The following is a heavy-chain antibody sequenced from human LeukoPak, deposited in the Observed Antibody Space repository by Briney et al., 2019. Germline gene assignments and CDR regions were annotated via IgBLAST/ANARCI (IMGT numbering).Heavy chain of an antibody. D-gene: IGHD3-9*01. V-gene: IGHV4-34*01. CDR1: GGSFSGYY. J-gene: IGHJ4*02. CDR2: INHSGST. CDR3: ARDEYFDYF. Sequence: SETLSLTCAVYGGSFSGYYWNWIRQPPGKGLEWIGEINHSGSTNYNPSLKSRVTISVDTSKNQFSLKLSSVTAADTAVYYCARDEYFDYFWGQGTLVTVSS.